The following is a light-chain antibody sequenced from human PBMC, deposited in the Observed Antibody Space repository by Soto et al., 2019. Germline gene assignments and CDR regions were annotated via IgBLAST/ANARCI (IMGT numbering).Light chain of an antibody. Sequence: EIVLTQSPGTLSLSPGERATLSCRASQSVSSSYLAWYQQSPGQAPRLLIYVASSRATGIPDRFSGSGSGTDFTLTISRLEPEDVAVYYCQQYGSSPLTFGGGTKVEIK. J-gene: IGKJ4*01. CDR3: QQYGSSPLT. CDR2: VAS. CDR1: QSVSSSY. V-gene: IGKV3-20*01.